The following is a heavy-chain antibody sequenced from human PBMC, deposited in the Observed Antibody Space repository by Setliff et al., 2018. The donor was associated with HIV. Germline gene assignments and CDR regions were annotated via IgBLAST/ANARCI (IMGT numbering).Heavy chain of an antibody. D-gene: IGHD6-19*01. CDR1: GYSFTKYW. V-gene: IGHV5-51*01. CDR3: ARHPGYRSGWLTGGFDS. Sequence: PGESLKISCKASGYSFTKYWIGWVRQIPGKGLEWMGIIYLGDSDTRYSPSFQGQVNISADKSISIAYLQWSSLKASDTAMYYCARHPGYRSGWLTGGFDSWGQGTLVTVSS. J-gene: IGHJ4*02. CDR2: IYLGDSDT.